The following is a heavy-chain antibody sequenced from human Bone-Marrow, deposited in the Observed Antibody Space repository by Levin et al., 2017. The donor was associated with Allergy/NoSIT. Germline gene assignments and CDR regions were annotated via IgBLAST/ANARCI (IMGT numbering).Heavy chain of an antibody. CDR1: GYTFTSYA. CDR3: ARSRITMVQGVITHTYYFDY. Sequence: GESLKISCKASGYTFTSYAMNWVRQAPGQGLEWMGWINTNTGNPTYAQGFTGRFVFSLDTSVSTAYLQISSLKAEDTAVYYCARSRITMVQGVITHTYYFDYWGQGTLVTVSS. D-gene: IGHD3-10*01. V-gene: IGHV7-4-1*02. J-gene: IGHJ4*02. CDR2: INTNTGNP.